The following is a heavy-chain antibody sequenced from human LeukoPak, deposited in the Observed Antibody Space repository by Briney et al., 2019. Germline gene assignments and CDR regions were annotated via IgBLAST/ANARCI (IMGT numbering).Heavy chain of an antibody. CDR2: INPSSGTT. V-gene: IGHV1-46*01. D-gene: IGHD6-19*01. J-gene: IGHJ3*02. CDR3: ARDRAFAGTKEDAFDN. Sequence: ASVKVSCKASGYTFTKYYIHWVRRAPGQGLEWMGRINPSSGTTSYPQKFQGRVTMTRDTSTSTVYVELSRLRSEDTAIYYCARDRAFAGTKEDAFDNWGQGTMVTVSS. CDR1: GYTFTKYY.